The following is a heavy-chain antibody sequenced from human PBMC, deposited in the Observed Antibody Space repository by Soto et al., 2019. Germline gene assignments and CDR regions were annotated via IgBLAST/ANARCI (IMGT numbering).Heavy chain of an antibody. CDR3: AKPLYYYDSSGYWPRAFDI. Sequence: GGSLRLSCAASGFTFSSYSMNWVRQAPGKGLEWVSSISSSSSYIYYADSVKGRFTISRDNAKNSLYLQMNSLRAEDTAVYYCAKPLYYYDSSGYWPRAFDIWGQGTMVTVSS. V-gene: IGHV3-21*01. J-gene: IGHJ3*02. CDR2: ISSSSSYI. CDR1: GFTFSSYS. D-gene: IGHD3-22*01.